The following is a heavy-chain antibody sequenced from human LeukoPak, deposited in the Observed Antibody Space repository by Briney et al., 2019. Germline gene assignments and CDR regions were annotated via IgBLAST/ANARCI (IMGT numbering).Heavy chain of an antibody. CDR3: AKARYSGYRHGGYYYYGMDV. V-gene: IGHV3-23*01. J-gene: IGHJ6*04. D-gene: IGHD5-12*01. CDR2: ISGSGGST. Sequence: GGSLRLSCAASGFTFSSYAMSWVRQAPGKGLEWVSAISGSGGSTYYADSVKGRFTISRDNSKNTLYLQMNSLRAEDTAVYYCAKARYSGYRHGGYYYYGMDVWGKGTTVTVSS. CDR1: GFTFSSYA.